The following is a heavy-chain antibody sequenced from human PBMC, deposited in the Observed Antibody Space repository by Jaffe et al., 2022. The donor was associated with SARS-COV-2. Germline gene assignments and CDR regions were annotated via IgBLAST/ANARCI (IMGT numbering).Heavy chain of an antibody. V-gene: IGHV4-39*01. Sequence: QLQLQESGPGLVKPSETLSLTCTVSGGSISSSSYYWGWIRQPPGKGLEWIGSIYYSGSTYYNPSLKSRVTISVDTSKNQFSLKLSSVTAADTAVYYCASSGSSGWYVGEYYFDYWGQGTLVTVSS. CDR2: IYYSGST. CDR1: GGSISSSSYY. CDR3: ASSGSSGWYVGEYYFDY. J-gene: IGHJ4*02. D-gene: IGHD6-19*01.